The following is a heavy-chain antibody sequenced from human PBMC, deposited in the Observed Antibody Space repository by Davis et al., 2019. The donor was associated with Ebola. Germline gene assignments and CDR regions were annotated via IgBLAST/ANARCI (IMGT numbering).Heavy chain of an antibody. D-gene: IGHD6-13*01. J-gene: IGHJ6*02. CDR2: INGDGDYT. CDR3: ARGPMPSWYADYYKYGMDV. CDR1: GFTSAQYA. V-gene: IGHV3-43*02. Sequence: GESLKISCAASGFTSAQYAMYWVRQRPGKGLEWVSLINGDGDYTYYTDSVKGRFTISRDNNKESLYLQINSLRSEDTALYFCARGPMPSWYADYYKYGMDVWGQGTTVTASS.